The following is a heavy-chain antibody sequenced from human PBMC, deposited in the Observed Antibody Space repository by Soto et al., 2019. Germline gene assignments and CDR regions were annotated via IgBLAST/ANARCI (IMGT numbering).Heavy chain of an antibody. Sequence: QAQLVQSGAEVKKPGASVKVSCKASGYTFTGYDINWVRQATGQGLEWMGWMNPNSGNTGYAQNFQGRVTMTRDNSITTAYMELTSLSDDDSAVYYCAGEKVGTTGIDFCGQGTLVNVSS. CDR2: MNPNSGNT. CDR1: GYTFTGYD. CDR3: AGEKVGTTGIDF. D-gene: IGHD1-26*01. J-gene: IGHJ4*02. V-gene: IGHV1-8*01.